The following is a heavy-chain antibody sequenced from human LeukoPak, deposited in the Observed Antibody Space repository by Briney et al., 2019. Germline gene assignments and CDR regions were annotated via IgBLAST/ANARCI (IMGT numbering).Heavy chain of an antibody. CDR3: AKDRPSDYGGYWFDP. CDR1: GFTFSSYA. CDR2: ISGGGGST. J-gene: IGHJ5*02. D-gene: IGHD4-23*01. Sequence: GGSLRLSCAASGFTFSSYAMSWVRQAPGKGLEWVSGISGGGGSTYYGDSVKGRFTIPRDNSKNTLYLQMNSLRAEDTAVYYCAKDRPSDYGGYWFDPWGQGTLVTVSS. V-gene: IGHV3-23*01.